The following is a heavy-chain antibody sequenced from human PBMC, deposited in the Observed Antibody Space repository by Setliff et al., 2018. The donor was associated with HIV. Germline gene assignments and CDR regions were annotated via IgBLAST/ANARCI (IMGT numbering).Heavy chain of an antibody. CDR2: INPSGGST. D-gene: IGHD6-13*01. CDR3: ARELGAAGLSFYYGMDV. Sequence: ASVKVSCKASGDTFSNYAISWVRQAPGQGLEWMGLINPSGGSTTYAQKFQGRVTLTRDTSTSTVYMELSSLRSEDTAMYYCARELGAAGLSFYYGMDVWGQGTTVTVSS. V-gene: IGHV1-46*01. J-gene: IGHJ6*02. CDR1: GDTFSNYA.